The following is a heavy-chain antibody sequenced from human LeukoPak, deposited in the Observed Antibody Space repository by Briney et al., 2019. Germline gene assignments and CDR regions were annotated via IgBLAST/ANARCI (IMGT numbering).Heavy chain of an antibody. Sequence: GGSLRLSCAASGFTFTNFEMNWVRQAPGKGLEWVSYISYSGSTTSYADSVKGRFTISRDNAKNSLYLQMNSLRAEDTAVYYCAKIYSGDDWGDYWGQGTLVTVSS. D-gene: IGHD5-12*01. V-gene: IGHV3-48*03. CDR1: GFTFTNFE. J-gene: IGHJ4*02. CDR3: AKIYSGDDWGDY. CDR2: ISYSGSTT.